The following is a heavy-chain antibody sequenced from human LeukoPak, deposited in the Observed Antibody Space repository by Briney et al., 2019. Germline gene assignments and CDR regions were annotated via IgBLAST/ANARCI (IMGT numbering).Heavy chain of an antibody. J-gene: IGHJ4*02. CDR2: ISNSGGSA. D-gene: IGHD3-10*01. CDR1: GFTLSSYA. V-gene: IGHV3-23*01. CDR3: AKRASGSGTSLYYSDY. Sequence: GGSLRLSCAASGFTLSSYAMSWVRQAPGKGLEGVSVISNSGGSAFYADSVKGRFTISRDNSKNTLYLQMNSLRAEDTAVYYCAKRASGSGTSLYYSDYWGQGTLVTVSS.